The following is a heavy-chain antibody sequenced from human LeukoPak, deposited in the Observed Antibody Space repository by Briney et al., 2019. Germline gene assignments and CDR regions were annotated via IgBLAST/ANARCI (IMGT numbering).Heavy chain of an antibody. V-gene: IGHV1-18*01. Sequence: ASVKVSCKTSGYTFTNYGINWVRQAPGQGLEWMGWISAYNGNTNYAQRFQGRVTMTTDTSTSTAYMELSSLRSEDTAVYYCARTNYYDSSGYQGAGTYYYGMDVWGQGTTVTDSS. CDR3: ARTNYYDSSGYQGAGTYYYGMDV. CDR2: ISAYNGNT. J-gene: IGHJ6*02. D-gene: IGHD3-22*01. CDR1: GYTFTNYG.